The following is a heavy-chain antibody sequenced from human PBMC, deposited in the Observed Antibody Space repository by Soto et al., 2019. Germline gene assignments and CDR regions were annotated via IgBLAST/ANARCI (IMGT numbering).Heavy chain of an antibody. V-gene: IGHV4-39*01. CDR3: ARHNGPLYVGYYYDMDV. CDR2: IYYSGCT. Sequence: SETLSLTSTVSGGSISSSSYYWGWNRQAPGKGLEWIGSIYYSGCTYYNPSLKSRVTISVDTSKNQFSLKLSSVTAADTAVYYCARHNGPLYVGYYYDMDVWGQGTTVTVSS. D-gene: IGHD3-16*01. CDR1: GGSISSSSYY. J-gene: IGHJ6*02.